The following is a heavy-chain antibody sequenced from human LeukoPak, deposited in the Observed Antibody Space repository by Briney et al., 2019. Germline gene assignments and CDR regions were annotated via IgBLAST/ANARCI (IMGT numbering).Heavy chain of an antibody. CDR1: GGTCSSYA. CDR2: IIPIFGTA. CDR3: ARARSFEFEYRVLDFSAEEVCDAFDI. D-gene: IGHD5/OR15-5a*01. Sequence: GSSVKVSCKASGGTCSSYAISWVRQAPGQALEWMGGIIPIFGTAKCAQKFQGRVTITADESTSTAYMELSSLRSEDTAVYYCARARSFEFEYRVLDFSAEEVCDAFDIWGQGTMVTVSS. V-gene: IGHV1-69*01. J-gene: IGHJ3*02.